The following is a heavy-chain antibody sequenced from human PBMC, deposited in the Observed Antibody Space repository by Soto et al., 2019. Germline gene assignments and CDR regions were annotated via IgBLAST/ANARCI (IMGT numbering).Heavy chain of an antibody. V-gene: IGHV3-23*01. CDR1: GFTFNSYA. Sequence: PGGSLRLSCAASGFTFNSYAMSWVRQAPGKGLEWVSAISGSGGSTYYADSVKGRFTISRDNSKNTLYLQMNSLRAEDTAVYYCARGLGSGSYYSLGFDYWGQGTLVTVSS. D-gene: IGHD3-10*02. J-gene: IGHJ4*02. CDR2: ISGSGGST. CDR3: ARGLGSGSYYSLGFDY.